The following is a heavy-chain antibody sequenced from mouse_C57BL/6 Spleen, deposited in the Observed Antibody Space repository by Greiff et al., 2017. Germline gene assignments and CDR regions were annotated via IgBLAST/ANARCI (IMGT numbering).Heavy chain of an antibody. CDR3: ARVRGSYAMDY. CDR2: INYDGSST. Sequence: EVKLMESEGGLVQPGSSMKLSCTASGFTFSDYYMAWVRQVPEKGLEWVANINYDGSSTYYLDSLKSRFIISRDNAKNILYLQMSSLKSEDTATYYCARVRGSYAMDYWGQGTSVTVSS. CDR1: GFTFSDYY. J-gene: IGHJ4*01. V-gene: IGHV5-16*01.